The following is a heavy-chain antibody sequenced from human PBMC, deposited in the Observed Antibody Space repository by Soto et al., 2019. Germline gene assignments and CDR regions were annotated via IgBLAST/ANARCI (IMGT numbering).Heavy chain of an antibody. CDR2: TYYRSKWYN. CDR3: ARDRKSSGWSGGAFDI. Sequence: SQTLSLTCAISGDSVSSNSAAWNWIRQSPSRGLEWLGRTYYRSKWYNDYAVSVKSRITINPDTSKNQFSLQLNSVTPEDTAVCYCARDRKSSGWSGGAFDIWGQGTMVTVS. CDR1: GDSVSSNSAA. D-gene: IGHD6-19*01. J-gene: IGHJ3*02. V-gene: IGHV6-1*01.